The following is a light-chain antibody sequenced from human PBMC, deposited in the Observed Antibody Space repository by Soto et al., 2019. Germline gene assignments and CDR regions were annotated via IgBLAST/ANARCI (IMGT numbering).Light chain of an antibody. Sequence: DIQLPQSPSSLSASVGDRVSITCRASQSIRIYLNWYQQRPGKAPKLLIYTATTLQRGVPSRFIGSGSGTDFTLASSSLQPEAFATYYCQQRNITPRTFGQGTKVEIK. J-gene: IGKJ1*01. CDR2: TAT. CDR1: QSIRIY. V-gene: IGKV1-39*01. CDR3: QQRNITPRT.